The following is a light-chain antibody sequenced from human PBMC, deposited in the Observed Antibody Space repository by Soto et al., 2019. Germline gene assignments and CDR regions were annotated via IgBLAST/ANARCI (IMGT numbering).Light chain of an antibody. CDR3: QQADISQLT. V-gene: IGKV1-12*01. CDR2: ATS. J-gene: IGKJ4*01. Sequence: DIQMTQFPSSMSASVGDRVTITCRASQPLGAWLAWYQQKPGKAPKLLIYATSTLETGVPSRFSGSGSGTQFTLTISSLQPEDFATYYCQQADISQLTFGGGTRVEIK. CDR1: QPLGAW.